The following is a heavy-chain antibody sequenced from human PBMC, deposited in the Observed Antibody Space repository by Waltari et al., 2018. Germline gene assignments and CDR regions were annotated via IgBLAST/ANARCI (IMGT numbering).Heavy chain of an antibody. Sequence: QLQLQESGPGLVKPSETLSLTCTVSGGSISSSSYYWGWIRQPPGKGLEWIGSIYYSGSTYYNPSLKRRVTIAVDTSKNQFSLKLSSVTAADTAVYYCASSGELHRPFDYWGQGTLVTVSS. CDR2: IYYSGST. V-gene: IGHV4-39*07. J-gene: IGHJ4*02. CDR1: GGSISSSSYY. D-gene: IGHD1-26*01. CDR3: ASSGELHRPFDY.